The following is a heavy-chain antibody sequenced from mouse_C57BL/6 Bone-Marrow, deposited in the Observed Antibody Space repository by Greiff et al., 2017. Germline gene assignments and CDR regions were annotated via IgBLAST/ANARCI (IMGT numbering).Heavy chain of an antibody. D-gene: IGHD2-5*01. V-gene: IGHV1-72*01. CDR1: GYTFTSYW. CDR3: ARENAYSNPLAMDY. Sequence: QVQLKQPGAELVKPGASVKLSCKASGYTFTSYWMHWVKQRPGRGLEWIGRIDPNSGGTKYNEKFKSKATLTVDKPSSTAYMQLSSLTSEDSAVYYCARENAYSNPLAMDYWGQGTSVTVSS. J-gene: IGHJ4*01. CDR2: IDPNSGGT.